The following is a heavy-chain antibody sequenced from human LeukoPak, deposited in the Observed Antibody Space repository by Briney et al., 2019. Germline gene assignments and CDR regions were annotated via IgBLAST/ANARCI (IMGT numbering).Heavy chain of an antibody. CDR3: AKDSSSGFDY. J-gene: IGHJ4*02. V-gene: IGHV3-7*01. CDR2: IKQDGSDK. Sequence: GGSLRLSCAASGFTFNSYWMTWVRQAPGKGLEWVADIKQDGSDKYYAGSVKGRFTISRDNAKNSLYLQMNSLRAEDTAVYYCAKDSSSGFDYWGQGTLVTVSS. CDR1: GFTFNSYW. D-gene: IGHD6-6*01.